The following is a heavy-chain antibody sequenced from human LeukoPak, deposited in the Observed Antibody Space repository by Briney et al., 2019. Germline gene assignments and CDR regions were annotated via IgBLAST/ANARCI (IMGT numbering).Heavy chain of an antibody. J-gene: IGHJ6*03. CDR1: GFTFRSYA. V-gene: IGHV3-23*01. CDR2: ISGSGT. CDR3: TTEEAPYYDFWSGYYDYYYMDV. D-gene: IGHD3-3*01. Sequence: GGSLRLSCATSGFTFRSYAMIWVRQAPERGLQWVSGISGSGTYYADFAKGRFTISRDDSKNTLYLQMNSLRAEDTAVYYCTTEEAPYYDFWSGYYDYYYMDVWGKGTTVTVSS.